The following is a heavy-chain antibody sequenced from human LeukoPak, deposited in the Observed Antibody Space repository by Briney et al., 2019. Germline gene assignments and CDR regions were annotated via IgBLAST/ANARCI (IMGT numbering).Heavy chain of an antibody. D-gene: IGHD6-13*01. Sequence: PSETLSLTCTVSGGSISSYYWSWVRQPAGKGLEWIGRIYASGNTNYNPSLKSRVTISVDTSKNQFSLKLSSVTAADTAVYYCARHWRYSSSWRFDPWGQGTLVTVSS. V-gene: IGHV4-4*07. CDR2: IYASGNT. CDR1: GGSISSYY. J-gene: IGHJ5*02. CDR3: ARHWRYSSSWRFDP.